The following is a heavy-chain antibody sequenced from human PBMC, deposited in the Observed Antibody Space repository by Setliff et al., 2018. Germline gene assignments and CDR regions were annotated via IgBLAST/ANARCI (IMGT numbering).Heavy chain of an antibody. CDR1: GGSISSYY. D-gene: IGHD1-26*01. CDR3: ASYGSNY. CDR2: IYYSGST. J-gene: IGHJ4*02. Sequence: SETLSLTCTVSGGSISSYYWSWIRQPPGKGLEWIGYIYYSGSTNYNPSLKSRVTISVDTSKNQFSLKLSSVTAADTAVCYCASYGSNYWGQGTLVTVSS. V-gene: IGHV4-59*01.